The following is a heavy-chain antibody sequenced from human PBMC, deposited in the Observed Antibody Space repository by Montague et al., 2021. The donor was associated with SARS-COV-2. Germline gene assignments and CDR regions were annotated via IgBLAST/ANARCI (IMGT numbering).Heavy chain of an antibody. J-gene: IGHJ4*02. D-gene: IGHD2/OR15-2a*01. CDR3: ARDLPPSRPRSPV. CDR2: IYYSGST. CDR1: GGSISSYY. V-gene: IGHV4-59*01. Sequence: SETLSLTCTVSGGSISSYYWSWIRQPPGKGLEWIGYIYYSGSTNYNPSLKSRVTISVDTSKNQFSLRLSSVTAADTAVYYCARDLPPSRPRSPVWGQGTLVTVSS.